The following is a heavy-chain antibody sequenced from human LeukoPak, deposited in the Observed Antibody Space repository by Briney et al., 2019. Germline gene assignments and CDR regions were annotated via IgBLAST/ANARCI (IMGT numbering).Heavy chain of an antibody. V-gene: IGHV4-59*01. Sequence: SETLSLTCTVSGGSISSYYWSWIRQPPGKGLEWIGYIYYSGSTNYNPSLKSRVTISVDTSKNQFSLKLSSVTAADTAVYYCARMAHSSAIDYWGQGTLVTVSS. CDR1: GGSISSYY. J-gene: IGHJ4*02. CDR2: IYYSGST. D-gene: IGHD3-22*01. CDR3: ARMAHSSAIDY.